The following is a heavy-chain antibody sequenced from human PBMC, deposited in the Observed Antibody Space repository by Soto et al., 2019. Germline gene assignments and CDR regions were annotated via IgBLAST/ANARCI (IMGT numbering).Heavy chain of an antibody. V-gene: IGHV1-69*02. J-gene: IGHJ4*02. CDR1: GGTFSSYT. Sequence: ASVKVSCKASGGTFSSYTISWVRQAPGQGLEWMGRIIPILGIANYAQKFQGRVTITADKSTSTAYMELSSLRSEDTAVYYCATLEDDYVWGSYRYRDYWGQGTLVTVSS. CDR3: ATLEDDYVWGSYRYRDY. D-gene: IGHD3-16*02. CDR2: IIPILGIA.